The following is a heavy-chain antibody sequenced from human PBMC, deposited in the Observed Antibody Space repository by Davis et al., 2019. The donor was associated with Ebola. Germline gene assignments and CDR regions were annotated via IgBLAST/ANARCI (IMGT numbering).Heavy chain of an antibody. CDR2: ISSSSSTI. CDR3: ARTSGLRFLEWIIDY. CDR1: GFTFSSYS. D-gene: IGHD3-3*01. Sequence: GGSLRLSCAASGFTFSSYSMNWVRQAPGKGLEWASYISSSSSTIYYADSVKGRFTISRDNAKNSLYLQMNNLRADDTAVYYCARTSGLRFLEWIIDYWGQGTLVTVSS. J-gene: IGHJ4*02. V-gene: IGHV3-48*01.